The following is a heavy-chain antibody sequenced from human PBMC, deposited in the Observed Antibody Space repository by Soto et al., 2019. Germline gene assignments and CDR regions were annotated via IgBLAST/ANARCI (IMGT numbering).Heavy chain of an antibody. J-gene: IGHJ3*02. CDR1: SGSISSSNW. Sequence: QVQLQESGPGLVKPWGTLSLTCAVSSGSISSSNWWSWVRQPPGKGLEWIGEIYHSGSTNYNPSLKSRVTISVDKSTNQFSLKLSSVTAADTAVYYCAGGITVAGPSRDGFDIWGQGTMVTVSS. CDR3: AGGITVAGPSRDGFDI. D-gene: IGHD6-19*01. V-gene: IGHV4-4*02. CDR2: IYHSGST.